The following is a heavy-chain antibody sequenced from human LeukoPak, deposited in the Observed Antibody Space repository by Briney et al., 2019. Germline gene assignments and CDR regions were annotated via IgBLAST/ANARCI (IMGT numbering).Heavy chain of an antibody. J-gene: IGHJ3*02. Sequence: GGSLRLSCAASRFTFDEYGMSWVRQTAGKGLEWVSGINWNGRSIGYADSVKGRFTVSRDNAKSSLYLQMNSLRAEDTAVYYCARETLGVTAFDIWGQGTMVTVSS. V-gene: IGHV3-20*04. CDR2: INWNGRSI. D-gene: IGHD2-21*02. CDR3: ARETLGVTAFDI. CDR1: RFTFDEYG.